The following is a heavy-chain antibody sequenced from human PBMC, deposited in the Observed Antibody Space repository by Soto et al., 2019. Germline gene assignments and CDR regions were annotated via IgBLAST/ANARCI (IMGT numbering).Heavy chain of an antibody. Sequence: QVQLQESGPGLVKPSETLSLTCTVSGGSISSYYWSWIRQPPGKGLEWIGYIYYSGSTNYNPSLKSRVTISVDTSKNQFSLKLSSVTAADTAVYDCARQQWLVLNAFDIWGQGTMVTVSS. D-gene: IGHD6-19*01. V-gene: IGHV4-59*01. CDR3: ARQQWLVLNAFDI. CDR2: IYYSGST. CDR1: GGSISSYY. J-gene: IGHJ3*02.